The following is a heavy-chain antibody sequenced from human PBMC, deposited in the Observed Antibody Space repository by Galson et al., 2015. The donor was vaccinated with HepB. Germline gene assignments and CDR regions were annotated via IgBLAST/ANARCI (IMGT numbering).Heavy chain of an antibody. J-gene: IGHJ4*02. CDR2: ISYDGSNK. D-gene: IGHD2-21*02. V-gene: IGHV3-30*18. Sequence: SLRLSCAASGFTFSSYGMHWVRQAPGKGLEWVAVISYDGSNKYYADSVKGRFTISRDNSKNTLYLQMNSLRAEDTAVYYCAKDGGGIVVVTAILDYWGQGTLVTVSS. CDR1: GFTFSSYG. CDR3: AKDGGGIVVVTAILDY.